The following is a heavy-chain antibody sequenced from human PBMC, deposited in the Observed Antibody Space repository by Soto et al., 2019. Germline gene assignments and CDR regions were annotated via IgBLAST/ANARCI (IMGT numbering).Heavy chain of an antibody. CDR2: IYPADSDT. CDR1: GYSFPSQW. CDR3: ARSPRSSPYFDY. V-gene: IGHV5-51*01. J-gene: IGHJ4*02. D-gene: IGHD6-13*01. Sequence: PGESLKISCKGSGYSFPSQWIGWVRQMPGKGLEWMGNIYPADSDTRYSPSFQGQVTISADKSIRTAYLQWNSLEASDTAFYFCARSPRSSPYFDYWGQGALVTVSS.